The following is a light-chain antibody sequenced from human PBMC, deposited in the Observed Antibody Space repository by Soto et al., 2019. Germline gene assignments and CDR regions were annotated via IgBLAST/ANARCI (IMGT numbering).Light chain of an antibody. J-gene: IGKJ4*01. CDR1: QSVDSST. CDR3: QHVDHSLT. V-gene: IGKV3-20*01. Sequence: EVVLTQSLGTLSLSPGERATLSCRATQSVDSSTLAWDQQKPDQAPRLLITGASKRATGTPDRFSGSVSGTEFTLTISRLEPEDFAVYYCQHVDHSLTFDGGTKVAIK. CDR2: GAS.